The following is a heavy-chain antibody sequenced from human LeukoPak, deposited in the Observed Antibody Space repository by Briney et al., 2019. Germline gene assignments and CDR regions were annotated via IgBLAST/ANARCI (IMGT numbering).Heavy chain of an antibody. Sequence: GGSLRLSCAASGFTFSSYAMSWVRQAPGKGREWVSAISGSGGSTYYADSVKGRFTISRDNSKNTLYLQMNSLRAEDTAVYYCAKVREGNKGSFDYWGQGTLVTVSS. J-gene: IGHJ4*02. D-gene: IGHD2/OR15-2a*01. CDR2: ISGSGGST. V-gene: IGHV3-23*01. CDR3: AKVREGNKGSFDY. CDR1: GFTFSSYA.